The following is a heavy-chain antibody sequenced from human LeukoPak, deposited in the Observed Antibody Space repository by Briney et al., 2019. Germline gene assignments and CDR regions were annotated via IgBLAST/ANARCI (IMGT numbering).Heavy chain of an antibody. CDR3: ARELYYYDSSGFDY. J-gene: IGHJ4*02. CDR2: IYYSGST. D-gene: IGHD3-22*01. Sequence: SETLSLTCTVPGGSISSYYWSWIRQPPGKGLEWIGYIYYSGSTNYNPSLKSRVTISVDTSKNQFSLKLSSVTAADTAVYYCARELYYYDSSGFDYWGQGTLVTVSS. CDR1: GGSISSYY. V-gene: IGHV4-59*12.